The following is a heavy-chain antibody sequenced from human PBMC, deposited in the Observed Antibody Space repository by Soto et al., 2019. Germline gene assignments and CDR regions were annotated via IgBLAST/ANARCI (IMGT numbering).Heavy chain of an antibody. J-gene: IGHJ6*02. CDR2: IFYSGST. CDR3: ARLFDGMDV. CDR1: GGSISSSIYY. Sequence: SETLSLTCTVSGGSISSSIYYWGWIRQPPGKGLEWIGSIFYSGSTYYNPSLESRVTISVDTSKNQFSLKLSSMTATDTAVFYCARLFDGMDVWGRGTAVTVSS. V-gene: IGHV4-39*01.